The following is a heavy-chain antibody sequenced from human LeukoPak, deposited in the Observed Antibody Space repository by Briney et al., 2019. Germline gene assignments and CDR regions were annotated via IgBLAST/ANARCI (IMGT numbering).Heavy chain of an antibody. CDR3: ARTGASIPLYYFDY. J-gene: IGHJ4*02. CDR2: ISSNGGST. V-gene: IGHV3-64*01. Sequence: RGSLRLSCAASGFTFSSYAMRWVRQAPGKGLEYVSAISSNGGSTYYANSVKGRFTISRDNSKNTLYLQMGSLRAEDMAVYYCARTGASIPLYYFDYWGQGTLVSVSS. CDR1: GFTFSSYA. D-gene: IGHD5-18*01.